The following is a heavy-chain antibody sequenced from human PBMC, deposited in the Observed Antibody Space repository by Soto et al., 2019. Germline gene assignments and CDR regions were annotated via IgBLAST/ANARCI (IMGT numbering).Heavy chain of an antibody. CDR2: ISAYNGNT. V-gene: IGHV1-18*01. CDR1: GYTFTSYG. J-gene: IGHJ4*02. Sequence: ASVKVSCKASGYTFTSYGISWVRQAPGQGLEWMGWISAYNGNTKYVQKFQGRVTMTTDTSTSTAYMELRSLRSDDTAVYYCARAAEDGLNDYWGQGTMVTVSS. CDR3: ARAAEDGLNDY.